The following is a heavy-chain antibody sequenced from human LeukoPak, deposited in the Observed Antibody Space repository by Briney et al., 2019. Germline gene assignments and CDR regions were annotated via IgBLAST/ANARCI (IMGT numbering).Heavy chain of an antibody. CDR2: IYSSGII. Sequence: SQTLSLTCTVSGGSISSYYWSWIRQPAGKAPEWIGRIYSSGIINYNPSLKSRVTMSLDNSTSQLSLRLCSVTPAHTPVYFCATDTRKSGYTDYWGQGTLVTVSS. D-gene: IGHD2-2*02. V-gene: IGHV4-4*07. CDR3: ATDTRKSGYTDY. CDR1: GGSISSYY. J-gene: IGHJ4*02.